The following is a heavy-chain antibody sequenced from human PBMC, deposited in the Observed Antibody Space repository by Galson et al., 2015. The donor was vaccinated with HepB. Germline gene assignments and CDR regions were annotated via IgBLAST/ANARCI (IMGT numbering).Heavy chain of an antibody. Sequence: QSGAEVKKPGESLRISCKGSGYSFTSYWISWVRQMPGKGLEWMGRIDPSDSYTNYSPSFQGHVTISADKSISTAYLQWSSLKASDTAMYYCARHYPYSYDILTGRGWFDPWGQGTLVTVSS. CDR3: ARHYPYSYDILTGRGWFDP. D-gene: IGHD3-9*01. V-gene: IGHV5-10-1*01. J-gene: IGHJ5*02. CDR2: IDPSDSYT. CDR1: GYSFTSYW.